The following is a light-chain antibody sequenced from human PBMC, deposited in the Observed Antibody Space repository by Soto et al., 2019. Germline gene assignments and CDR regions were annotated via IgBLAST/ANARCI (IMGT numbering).Light chain of an antibody. CDR3: QQYGSSPVT. CDR2: GAS. Sequence: EIVMTQSPATLSVSPGERATLSCRASQSVSSSYLAWYQQKPGQAPRPLIYGASSRATGIPDRFSGSGSGTDFTLTISRLEPEDFAVYYCQQYGSSPVTFGPGTKVDIK. J-gene: IGKJ3*01. CDR1: QSVSSSY. V-gene: IGKV3-20*01.